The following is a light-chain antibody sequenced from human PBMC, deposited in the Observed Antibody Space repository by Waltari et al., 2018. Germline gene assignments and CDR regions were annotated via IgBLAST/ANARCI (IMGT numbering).Light chain of an antibody. CDR2: RSD. V-gene: IGLV1-44*01. J-gene: IGLJ3*02. CDR3: ASWDDSLNGHWV. Sequence: QSALTQPPSASGTPGQRVTISCSGSASNIGGNLVNWYQQLPGKAPKLLIYRSDQRPSGVPDRFSGSKTGSSASLASSGLQSEDEGDYCCASWDDSLNGHWVFGGGTKVTVL. CDR1: ASNIGGNL.